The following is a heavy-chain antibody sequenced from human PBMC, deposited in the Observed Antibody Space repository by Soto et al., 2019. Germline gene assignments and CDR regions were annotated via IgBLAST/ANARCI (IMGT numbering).Heavy chain of an antibody. J-gene: IGHJ6*02. Sequence: SVKVSCKASGCTFSSYAISWVRQAPGQGLEWMGGIIPIFGTANYAQKFQGRVTITADESTSTAYMELSSLRSEDTAVYYCASLYYYGMDVWGQGTTVTVSS. CDR2: IIPIFGTA. CDR3: ASLYYYGMDV. V-gene: IGHV1-69*13. CDR1: GCTFSSYA.